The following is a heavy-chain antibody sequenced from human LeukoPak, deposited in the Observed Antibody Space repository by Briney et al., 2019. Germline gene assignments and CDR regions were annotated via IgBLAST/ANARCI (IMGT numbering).Heavy chain of an antibody. J-gene: IGHJ6*02. CDR1: GFTFSNAW. V-gene: IGHV3-15*01. Sequence: GGSLRLSCAASGFTFSNAWMSWVRQAPGKGLEWVGRIKSKSDYGTTDFAAPVQGRFIISRDDSTNMLYLQMNSLKTEDTATYYCTRVTAYYDYGMDVWGHGTTVPVSS. CDR2: IKSKSDYGTT. D-gene: IGHD2-21*02. CDR3: TRVTAYYDYGMDV.